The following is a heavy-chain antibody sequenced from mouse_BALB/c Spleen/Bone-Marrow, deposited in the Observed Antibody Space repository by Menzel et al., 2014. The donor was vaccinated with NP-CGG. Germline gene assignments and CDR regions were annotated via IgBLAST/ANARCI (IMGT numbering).Heavy chain of an antibody. Sequence: EVQVVESGPGLVKPSQSLSLTCSVTGYSITSGHYWNWIRQLPGNKLEWTGYINYDGTNNYNPSLRNRISITRDTSKNQFFLKLNSVTTEDTATYFCGRDRGNYYGTSYIAYWGQGTLVTVSA. J-gene: IGHJ3*01. CDR1: GYSITSGHY. V-gene: IGHV3-6*02. D-gene: IGHD1-1*01. CDR2: INYDGTN. CDR3: GRDRGNYYGTSYIAY.